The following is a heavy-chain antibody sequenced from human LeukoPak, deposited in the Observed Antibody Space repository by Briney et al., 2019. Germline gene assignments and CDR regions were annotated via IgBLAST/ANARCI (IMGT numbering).Heavy chain of an antibody. D-gene: IGHD3-10*01. CDR3: AKEGTPQVSTWYDL. J-gene: IGHJ5*02. CDR2: ISYDGSNK. Sequence: GGSLTLSCAASGFTFSSYGMHWVRQAPGKGLEWVAFISYDGSNKYYADSVKGRFTNYRDNSKNTLYLQMNSLRAEDTAVYYCAKEGTPQVSTWYDLWGQGTQVIVSS. CDR1: GFTFSSYG. V-gene: IGHV3-30*18.